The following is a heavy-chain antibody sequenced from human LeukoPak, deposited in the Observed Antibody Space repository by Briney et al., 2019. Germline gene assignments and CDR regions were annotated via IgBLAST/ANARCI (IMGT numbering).Heavy chain of an antibody. CDR3: ARVVGSGRGWFDY. CDR1: GFSFSDRF. J-gene: IGHJ4*02. Sequence: AGGSLRLSCAASGFSFSDRFMDWVSQAPGKGLEWVGRIRNKANSYTTEYAASVKGRFTISRDDSKNSLYLQMNSLKTEDTAVYFCARVVGSGRGWFDYWGQGTLVTVSS. D-gene: IGHD6-25*01. V-gene: IGHV3-72*01. CDR2: IRNKANSYTT.